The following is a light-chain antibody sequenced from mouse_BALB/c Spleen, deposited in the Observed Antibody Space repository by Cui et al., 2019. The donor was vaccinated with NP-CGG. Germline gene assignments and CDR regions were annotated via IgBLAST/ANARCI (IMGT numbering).Light chain of an antibody. CDR3: ALWYTNHWV. V-gene: IGLV1*01. CDR2: GTN. Sequence: QGVVIQEYALTTSAGETVTFHCRSSTGAVTTSNYANWVQEKPDHLFTGLIGGTNNRAPGVPARFSGSLIGDKAALTITGAQTEDESIYFCALWYTNHWVFGGGTKLTVL. J-gene: IGLJ1*01. CDR1: TGAVTTSNY.